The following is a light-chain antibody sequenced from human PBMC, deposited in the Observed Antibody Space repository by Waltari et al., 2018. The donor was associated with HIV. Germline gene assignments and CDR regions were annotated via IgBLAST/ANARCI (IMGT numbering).Light chain of an antibody. CDR3: QQRSSWPLT. V-gene: IGKV3-11*01. CDR2: DAS. Sequence: ENVLTQSPATLSLSPGERATLSCRASQSVSSLLAWYQQKPGQAPRLLIYDASNRATGTPPRFSGSGFGTDFTLSISSLEPEDFAVYYCQQRSSWPLTFGGGTKVEIK. CDR1: QSVSSL. J-gene: IGKJ4*01.